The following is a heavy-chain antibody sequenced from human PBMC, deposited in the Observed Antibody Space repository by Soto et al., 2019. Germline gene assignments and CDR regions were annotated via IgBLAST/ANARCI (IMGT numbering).Heavy chain of an antibody. CDR3: ARDVRGWSDYYYYYMDV. CDR2: IYYSGST. CDR1: GGSISSSSYY. Sequence: SETLSLTCTVSGGSISSSSYYWGWLRQPPGKGLEWIGYIYYSGSTNYNPSLKSRVTISVDTSKNQFSLKLSSVTAADTAVYYCARDVRGWSDYYYYYMDVWGKGTTVTVSS. D-gene: IGHD6-19*01. J-gene: IGHJ6*03. V-gene: IGHV4-61*01.